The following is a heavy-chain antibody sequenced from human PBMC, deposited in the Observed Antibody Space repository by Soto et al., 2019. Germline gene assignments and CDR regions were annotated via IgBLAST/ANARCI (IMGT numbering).Heavy chain of an antibody. D-gene: IGHD7-27*01. CDR2: ISSSSSYI. CDR1: GFTFSSYS. J-gene: IGHJ6*02. Sequence: KPGGSLRLSCAASGFTFSSYSMNWVRQAPGKGLEWVSSISSSSSYIYYADSVKGRFTISRDNAKNSLYLQMNSLRAEDTAVYYCASGTLATGEGMDVWGQGTTVTVSS. CDR3: ASGTLATGEGMDV. V-gene: IGHV3-21*01.